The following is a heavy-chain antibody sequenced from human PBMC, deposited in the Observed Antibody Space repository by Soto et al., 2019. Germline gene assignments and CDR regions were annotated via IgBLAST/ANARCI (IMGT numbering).Heavy chain of an antibody. V-gene: IGHV3-30*03. Sequence: QVQLVESGGGVVQPGRSLRLSCAASGFIFSSYGMHWVRQAPGKGLEWVTFISYDGSNRNYVESVKDRFTISRDNSKNTLYLQMNSLRPEDTAVYYCAIIRTVDTAVVQGMDVWGQGTTVTVSS. CDR3: AIIRTVDTAVVQGMDV. CDR1: GFIFSSYG. CDR2: ISYDGSNR. J-gene: IGHJ6*02. D-gene: IGHD5-18*01.